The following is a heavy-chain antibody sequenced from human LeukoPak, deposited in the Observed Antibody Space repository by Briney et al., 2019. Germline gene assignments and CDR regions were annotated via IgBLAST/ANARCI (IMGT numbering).Heavy chain of an antibody. CDR1: GFTFSSYG. D-gene: IGHD5-18*01. CDR2: IRSKAYGGTT. J-gene: IGHJ6*02. Sequence: PGGSLRLSCAASGFTFSSYGMHWVRQAPGKGLEWVGFIRSKAYGGTTEYAASVKGRFTISRDDSKSIAYLQMNSLKTEDTAVYYCTRDTPGDVDTAMSDYYYGMDVWGQGTTVTVSS. CDR3: TRDTPGDVDTAMSDYYYGMDV. V-gene: IGHV3-49*04.